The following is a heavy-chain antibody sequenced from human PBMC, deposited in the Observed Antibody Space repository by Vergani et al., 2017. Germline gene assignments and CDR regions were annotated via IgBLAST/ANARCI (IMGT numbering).Heavy chain of an antibody. CDR1: GFTFSDYY. CDR2: ISSSSSYT. V-gene: IGHV3-11*06. J-gene: IGHJ4*02. Sequence: QVQLVESGGGLVKPGGSLRLSCAASGFTFSDYYMSWIRQAPGKGLEWVSYISSSSSYTNYADSVKGRFTISRDNSKNTLYLQMNSLRAEDTAVYYCAKILGGLQLWLPADYWGQGTLVTVSS. CDR3: AKILGGLQLWLPADY. D-gene: IGHD5-18*01.